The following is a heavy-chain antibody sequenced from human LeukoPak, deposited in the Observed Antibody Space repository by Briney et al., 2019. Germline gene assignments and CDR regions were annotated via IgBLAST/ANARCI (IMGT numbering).Heavy chain of an antibody. CDR2: MYPGDSDI. D-gene: IGHD1-14*01. CDR3: ARTEQNYGMDV. J-gene: IGHJ6*02. CDR1: GYSFSDYW. Sequence: GESLKISCQGSGYSFSDYWIGWVRQMPGKGLEWMGIMYPGDSDIRYSPSFQGQVTISADKSISTAYLQWSSLKASDTAMYYCARTEQNYGMDVWGQGTTVTVSS. V-gene: IGHV5-51*01.